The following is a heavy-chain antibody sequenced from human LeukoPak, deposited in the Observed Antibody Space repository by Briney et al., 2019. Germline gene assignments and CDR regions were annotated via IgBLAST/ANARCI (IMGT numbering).Heavy chain of an antibody. CDR2: ISGSGGGT. Sequence: GGSLRLSCAASGFTFSSYAMSWVRQAPGKGLEWVSAISGSGGGTYYADSVKGRFTISRDNSRNTLYLHMNSLTADDTAVYYCGKSSSSYGNDALDIWGQGTMVTVSS. CDR3: GKSSSSYGNDALDI. CDR1: GFTFSSYA. J-gene: IGHJ3*02. D-gene: IGHD5-18*01. V-gene: IGHV3-23*01.